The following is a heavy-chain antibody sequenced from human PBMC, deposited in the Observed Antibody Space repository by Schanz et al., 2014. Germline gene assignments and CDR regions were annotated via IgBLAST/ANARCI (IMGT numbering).Heavy chain of an antibody. CDR3: ARGTGTFDS. CDR2: IAGDGGGP. Sequence: EVQLVESGGGLVQPGGSLRLSCAASGFTFRRFGVSWVRQAPGKGLEWVSVIAGDGGGPNYADSVKGRFTISRDNSDITMYLQMNNLRAEDTAVYYCARGTGTFDSWGQGTLVTVSS. D-gene: IGHD3-9*01. J-gene: IGHJ4*02. CDR1: GFTFRRFG. V-gene: IGHV3-23*04.